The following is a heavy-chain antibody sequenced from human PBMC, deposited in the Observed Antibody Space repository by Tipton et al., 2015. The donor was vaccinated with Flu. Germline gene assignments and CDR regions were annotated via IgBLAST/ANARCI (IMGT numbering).Heavy chain of an antibody. CDR2: IKQDGREK. J-gene: IGHJ4*02. V-gene: IGHV3-7*01. CDR3: ARQTIAAVYYFDY. D-gene: IGHD6-13*01. CDR1: GFTFSSYW. Sequence: SLRLSCAASGFTFSSYWMSWVRQAPGKGLEWVANIKQDGREKYYVDSVKGRFTISRDNAKNSLYLQMNSLRAEDTAVYYCARQTIAAVYYFDYWGQGTLVTVSS.